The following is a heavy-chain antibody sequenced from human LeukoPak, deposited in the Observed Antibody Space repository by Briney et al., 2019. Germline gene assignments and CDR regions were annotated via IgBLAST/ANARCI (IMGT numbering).Heavy chain of an antibody. D-gene: IGHD5-12*01. J-gene: IGHJ4*02. V-gene: IGHV1-2*02. Sequence: ASVKVSCKASGYIFMKYYMHWVRQAPGQGLEWMGWINPNSGGTNYAQKFQGRVTMTRDTSISTAYMEVSRLTSDDTAVFYCAREGSGYPYWGQGTLVTVSS. CDR1: GYIFMKYY. CDR2: INPNSGGT. CDR3: AREGSGYPY.